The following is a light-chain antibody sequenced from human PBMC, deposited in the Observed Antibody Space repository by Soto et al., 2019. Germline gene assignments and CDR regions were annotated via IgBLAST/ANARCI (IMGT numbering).Light chain of an antibody. CDR2: FAS. J-gene: IGKJ1*01. CDR3: QQYDKWPRT. V-gene: IGKV3-15*01. Sequence: EIVLTPSPATLSLSPGDRATLSCRASQSVSTNLAWYQQKPGQPPRLLIYFASTRATAVPARFTAGGSGTEFTLTISSLQSDDLAVYYCQQYDKWPRTFGQGTKVDIK. CDR1: QSVSTN.